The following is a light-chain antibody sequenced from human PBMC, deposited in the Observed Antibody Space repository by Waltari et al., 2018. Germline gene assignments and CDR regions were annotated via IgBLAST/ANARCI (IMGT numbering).Light chain of an antibody. CDR2: EVN. Sequence: QSALTQPASVSGSPGQPNTISCTGPNNHIGSYNLVSWYQQHPAKAPKVIIFEVNKRPSGVSNRFSGSKSGNTASLTVSGLHPEDEADYYCCSYAGTPRVVFGGGTKLTVL. CDR1: NNHIGSYNL. J-gene: IGLJ2*01. CDR3: CSYAGTPRVV. V-gene: IGLV2-23*02.